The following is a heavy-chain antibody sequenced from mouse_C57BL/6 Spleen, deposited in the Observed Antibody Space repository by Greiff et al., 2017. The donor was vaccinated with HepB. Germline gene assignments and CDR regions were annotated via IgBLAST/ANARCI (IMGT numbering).Heavy chain of an antibody. CDR1: GFTFSSYA. CDR2: ICDGGSYT. D-gene: IGHD1-1*01. V-gene: IGHV5-4*01. J-gene: IGHJ4*01. CDR3: ARDRDYGSRYAMDY. Sequence: EVKLVESGGGLVKPGGSLKLSCAASGFTFSSYAMSWVRQTPEKRLEWVATICDGGSYTYYPDNVKGRFTISRDNAKNNLYLQMSHLKSEDTAMYYCARDRDYGSRYAMDYWGQGTSVTVSS.